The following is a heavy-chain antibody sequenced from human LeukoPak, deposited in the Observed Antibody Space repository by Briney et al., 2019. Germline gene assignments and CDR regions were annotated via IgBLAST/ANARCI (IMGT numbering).Heavy chain of an antibody. J-gene: IGHJ4*02. V-gene: IGHV1-46*01. Sequence: ASGKVSSKASGYTFTSYYMHWVRQAPGQGLEWMGIINPSGGRTSYAQRLQGRVTMTRDTSTSTVYMELSSLRSEDTAVYYCARALATTLVYCSGGSCYFDYWGQGTLVTVSS. CDR2: INPSGGRT. CDR1: GYTFTSYY. D-gene: IGHD2-15*01. CDR3: ARALATTLVYCSGGSCYFDY.